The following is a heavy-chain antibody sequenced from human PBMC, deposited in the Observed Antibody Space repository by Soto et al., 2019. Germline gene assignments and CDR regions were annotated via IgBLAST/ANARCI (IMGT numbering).Heavy chain of an antibody. D-gene: IGHD2-21*01. CDR2: VNPEATIT. CDR3: ARPKGAAYSAFDI. CDR1: GFTFGRHW. J-gene: IGHJ3*02. Sequence: EVHLVESGGGLVQPGGSLRLSCAASGFTFGRHWMHWIRQTPGEGLVSISRVNPEATITDYADSVRGRVTISRDNAESPMKLEMHSLTAEDTGVYYCARPKGAAYSAFDIWGQGTKVTVSS. V-gene: IGHV3-74*01.